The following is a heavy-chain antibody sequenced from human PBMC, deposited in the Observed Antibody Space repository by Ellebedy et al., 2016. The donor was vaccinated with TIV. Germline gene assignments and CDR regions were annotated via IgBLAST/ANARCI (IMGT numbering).Heavy chain of an antibody. CDR3: ASGMVVSMTGTSDY. D-gene: IGHD2-8*02. J-gene: IGHJ4*02. V-gene: IGHV3-74*01. CDR1: GFTFSRYW. CDR2: IDTDGTRT. Sequence: GESLKISXAASGFTFSRYWMYWVRQVPGKGLVWVSRIDTDGTRTDYADSVKGRFTISRDNAKSTLYLQMNSLRAEDSALYYCASGMVVSMTGTSDYWGQGTLVTVSS.